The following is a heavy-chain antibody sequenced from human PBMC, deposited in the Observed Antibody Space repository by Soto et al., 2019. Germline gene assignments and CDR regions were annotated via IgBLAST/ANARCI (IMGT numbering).Heavy chain of an antibody. Sequence: ASVKVSCKASGYTFTSYYMHWVRQAPGQGLEWLGWINPNSGDTDYAQNFQGRVTLTGDTSINTTYMQLSSLASGDTAMYYCARDLRGYSNWFHPWGQGTLVTVSS. CDR3: ARDLRGYSNWFHP. D-gene: IGHD3-22*01. CDR2: INPNSGDT. J-gene: IGHJ5*02. V-gene: IGHV1-2*02. CDR1: GYTFTSYY.